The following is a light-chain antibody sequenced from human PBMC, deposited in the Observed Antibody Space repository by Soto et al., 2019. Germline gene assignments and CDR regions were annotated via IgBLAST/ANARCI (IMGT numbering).Light chain of an antibody. CDR1: PGISTD. CDR2: AAS. CDR3: LQHNSYPHT. Sequence: DIQMTQSPSSLSASIGDRVTITCRASPGISTDLAWYQQKPGKAPKRLIYAASTLQSGVPSRFSGSGSGTEFTLSISSLQPEEVATYYCLQHNSYPHTCGQGTKVEIK. J-gene: IGKJ1*01. V-gene: IGKV1-17*01.